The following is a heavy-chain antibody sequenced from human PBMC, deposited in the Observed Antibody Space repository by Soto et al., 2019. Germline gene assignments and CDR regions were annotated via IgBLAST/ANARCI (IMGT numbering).Heavy chain of an antibody. CDR3: ARARYFDWLLFDY. V-gene: IGHV4-59*01. CDR1: GGSISSYY. Sequence: QVQLQESGPGLVKPSETLSLTCTVSGGSISSYYWSWIRQPPGKGLEWIGYIYYSGSTNYNPSLKSRVTISVDTSKHQFSLSLSSVTAADTAVYYCARARYFDWLLFDYWGQGTLVAVSS. J-gene: IGHJ4*02. CDR2: IYYSGST. D-gene: IGHD3-9*01.